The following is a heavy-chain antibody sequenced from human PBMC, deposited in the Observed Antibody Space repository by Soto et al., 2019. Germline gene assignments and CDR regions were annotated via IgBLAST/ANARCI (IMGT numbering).Heavy chain of an antibody. CDR1: GGSISSYY. Sequence: SETLSLTCTVSGGSISSYYWSWIRQPPGKGLEWIGYIYYSGSTNYNPSLKSRVTISVDTSKNQFSLKLSSVTAADTAVYYCAREGDWNDGILYFDYWGQGTLVTVSS. CDR2: IYYSGST. D-gene: IGHD1-1*01. CDR3: AREGDWNDGILYFDY. J-gene: IGHJ4*02. V-gene: IGHV4-59*01.